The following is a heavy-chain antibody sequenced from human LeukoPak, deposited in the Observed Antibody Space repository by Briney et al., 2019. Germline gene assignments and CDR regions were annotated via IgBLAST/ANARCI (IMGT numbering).Heavy chain of an antibody. V-gene: IGHV3-53*01. J-gene: IGHJ4*02. CDR2: IYSGGST. CDR3: ARESPYYYDSSGYYYDY. D-gene: IGHD3-22*01. Sequence: GGSLRLSCAASGFTVSSNYMSWVRQAPGKGLEWVSVIYSGGSTYYADSVKGRFTISRDNSKNTLYLQMNSLRAEDTAVYYCARESPYYYDSSGYYYDYWGQGTLVTVSS. CDR1: GFTVSSNY.